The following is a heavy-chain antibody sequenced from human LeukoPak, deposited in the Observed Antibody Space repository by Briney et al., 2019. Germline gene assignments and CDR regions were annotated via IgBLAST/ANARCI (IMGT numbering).Heavy chain of an antibody. CDR3: ARGHFLLAAYDSSGYHFDY. D-gene: IGHD3-22*01. CDR2: IYYSGST. J-gene: IGHJ4*02. CDR1: GGSFSGYY. Sequence: SETLSLTCAVYGGSFSGYYWSWIRQPPGKGLEWIGYIYYSGSTYYNPSLKSRVTISVDTSKNQFSLKLSSVTAADTAVYYCARGHFLLAAYDSSGYHFDYWGQGTLVTVSS. V-gene: IGHV4-34*09.